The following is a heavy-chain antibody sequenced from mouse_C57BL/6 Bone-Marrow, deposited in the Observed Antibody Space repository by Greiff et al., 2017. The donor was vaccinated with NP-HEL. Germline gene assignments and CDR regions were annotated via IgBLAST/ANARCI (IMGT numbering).Heavy chain of an antibody. J-gene: IGHJ2*01. Sequence: QVQLQQSGAELVKPGASVKISCKASGYAFSSYWMNWVKQRPGKGLEWIGQIYPGDGDTNYNGKFKGKATLTADKSSSTAYMQLSSLASEESAVYFCAREAYYSNYVLDYWGQGTTLTVSS. V-gene: IGHV1-80*01. CDR1: GYAFSSYW. CDR2: IYPGDGDT. CDR3: AREAYYSNYVLDY. D-gene: IGHD2-5*01.